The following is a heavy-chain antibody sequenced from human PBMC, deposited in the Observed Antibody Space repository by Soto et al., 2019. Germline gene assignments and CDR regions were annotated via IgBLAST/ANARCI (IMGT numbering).Heavy chain of an antibody. V-gene: IGHV1-18*01. Sequence: QVQLVQSGGEVRKPGASVTVSCKASGYTFTSYGISWVRQAPGQGLEWMGWISGYNGKTNYAQKVQDRVTMTTDTSXXTVYLELRSLRFADPAVYYWEREGDVSYSYCGMDGWGQGTTVTVSS. CDR1: GYTFTSYG. J-gene: IGHJ6*02. D-gene: IGHD2-21*02. CDR3: EREGDVSYSYCGMDG. CDR2: ISGYNGKT.